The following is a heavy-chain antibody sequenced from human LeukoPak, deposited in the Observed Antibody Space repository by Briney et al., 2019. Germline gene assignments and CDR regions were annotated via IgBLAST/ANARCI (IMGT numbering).Heavy chain of an antibody. J-gene: IGHJ4*02. Sequence: GGSLRLSCAASGFTFSSSAMSWVRQAPGKGLEWVSAVSNSGTYYADSVKGRFTISRDNAKNSLYLQMNSLRAEDTAVYYCARGGAYCGGDCYPYYFDYWGQGTLVTVSS. CDR2: VSNSGT. CDR3: ARGGAYCGGDCYPYYFDY. V-gene: IGHV3-21*01. D-gene: IGHD2-21*02. CDR1: GFTFSSSA.